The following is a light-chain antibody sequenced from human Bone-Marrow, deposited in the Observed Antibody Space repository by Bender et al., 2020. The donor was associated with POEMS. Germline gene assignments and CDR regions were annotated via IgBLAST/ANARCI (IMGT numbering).Light chain of an antibody. CDR3: QSADSTTSYWP. V-gene: IGLV3-25*03. Sequence: SYELTQPPSVSVSSGQTAMITCTGDALSKQYAHWYKQKPGQAPVLVIYKDTERPSEMSERFSGTASGTSITLTISGVQAEDEAGYYCQSADSTTSYWPFGGGTKLTVL. CDR1: ALSKQY. J-gene: IGLJ3*02. CDR2: KDT.